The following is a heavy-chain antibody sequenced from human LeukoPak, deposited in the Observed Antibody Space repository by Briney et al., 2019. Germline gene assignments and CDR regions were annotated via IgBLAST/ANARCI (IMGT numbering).Heavy chain of an antibody. D-gene: IGHD2-15*01. CDR1: GYTFTSYG. CDR2: ISTYNGHT. CDR3: ARVAPNRRYCSGGTCLNSFDY. J-gene: IGHJ4*02. Sequence: ASVKVSCKASGYTFTSYGISWLRQAPGQGLEWMGWISTYNGHTNYAQKLQGRVTMTTDTSTSTAYMELRSLRSDDTAVYYCARVAPNRRYCSGGTCLNSFDYWGQGTLVTVSS. V-gene: IGHV1-18*01.